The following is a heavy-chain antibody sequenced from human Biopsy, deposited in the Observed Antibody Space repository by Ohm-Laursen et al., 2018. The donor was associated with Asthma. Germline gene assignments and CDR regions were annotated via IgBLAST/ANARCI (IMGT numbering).Heavy chain of an antibody. CDR1: GFTFSNYG. Sequence: LRLSCAASGFTFSNYGMHWVRQAPGKGLDWVAVISFDGSNKNYTDSVKDRFTISRDNSRNTLHLQMNSLRAEDTAVYYCAKDVFPGWELRRGPDYWGQGTLVTVSS. CDR2: ISFDGSNK. V-gene: IGHV3-30*18. J-gene: IGHJ4*02. CDR3: AKDVFPGWELRRGPDY. D-gene: IGHD1-26*01.